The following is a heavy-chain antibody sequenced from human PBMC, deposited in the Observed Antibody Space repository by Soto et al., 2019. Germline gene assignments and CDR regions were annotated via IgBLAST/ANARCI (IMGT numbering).Heavy chain of an antibody. Sequence: ASVKVSCKASGYTFTSYGISWARQAPGQGLEWMGWISAYNGKTNNARRLQGRVTMTTDTSTSTAYMELRSLISDDTAVYYCARSPHSDYWGQGTMVTVSS. CDR3: ARSPHSDY. J-gene: IGHJ4*02. V-gene: IGHV1-18*04. CDR1: GYTFTSYG. CDR2: ISAYNGKT.